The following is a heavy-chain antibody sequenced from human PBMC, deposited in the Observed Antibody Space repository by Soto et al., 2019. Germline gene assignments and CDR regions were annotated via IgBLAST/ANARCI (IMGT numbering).Heavy chain of an antibody. Sequence: GGSLRLSCAASGFTVSSNYMSWVRQAPGKGLEWVSVIYSGGITFYADSVKGRFTISRDNSKNTLYLQMNNLRGEDTAVYYCVRDFGSSSEGGMDVWGQGTTVTVS. D-gene: IGHD6-6*01. J-gene: IGHJ6*02. CDR2: IYSGGIT. CDR1: GFTVSSNY. CDR3: VRDFGSSSEGGMDV. V-gene: IGHV3-53*01.